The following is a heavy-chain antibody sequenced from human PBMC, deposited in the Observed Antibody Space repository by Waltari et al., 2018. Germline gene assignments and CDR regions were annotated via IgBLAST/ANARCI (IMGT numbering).Heavy chain of an antibody. D-gene: IGHD7-27*01. CDR1: GFNLRDYH. CDR3: VRVNWGPDY. V-gene: IGHV3-11*01. Sequence: QVQLVESGGGLVKPEGSLRLSCAASGFNLRDYHMSWVRQTPGKVLEWISYIRNDDNREYYADSVKGRFTISRDNAKNSLYLQMNSLRVEDTAVYYCVRVNWGPDYWGQGTLVTVSA. J-gene: IGHJ4*02. CDR2: IRNDDNRE.